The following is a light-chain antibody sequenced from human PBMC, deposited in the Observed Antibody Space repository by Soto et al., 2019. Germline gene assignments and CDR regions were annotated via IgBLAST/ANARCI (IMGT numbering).Light chain of an antibody. CDR1: SSDVGTYKY. J-gene: IGLJ1*01. Sequence: QSALTQPASVSGSPGQSIIISCTGTSSDVGTYKYVSWYQQHPGKAPKLMIYDVSNRPSGVSNRFSGSKSGNTASLTISGLQAEDEADYYCNSYTTSSTLVFGTGTKLTVL. CDR2: DVS. V-gene: IGLV2-14*03. CDR3: NSYTTSSTLV.